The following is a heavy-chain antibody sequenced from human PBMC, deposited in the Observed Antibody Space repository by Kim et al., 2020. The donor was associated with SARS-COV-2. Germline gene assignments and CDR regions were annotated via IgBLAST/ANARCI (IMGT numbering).Heavy chain of an antibody. CDR2: IYYSGNT. D-gene: IGHD3-22*01. V-gene: IGHV4-31*03. CDR1: GGSISSGGYY. J-gene: IGHJ4*02. Sequence: SETLSLTYTVSGGSISSGGYYWSWIRQFPGKGLEWLGYIYYSGNTYYNPSLESRVIISVDTSKNQFSLHLRSVAAADTAVYYCARSSPDSSGYEDYWGQGTLVTVSS. CDR3: ARSSPDSSGYEDY.